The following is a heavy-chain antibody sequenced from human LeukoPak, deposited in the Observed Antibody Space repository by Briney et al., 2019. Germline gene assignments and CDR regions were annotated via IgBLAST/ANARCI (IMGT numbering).Heavy chain of an antibody. V-gene: IGHV1-3*01. CDR1: GYRFSGYG. D-gene: IGHD5-18*01. J-gene: IGHJ4*02. CDR3: AREDTAMLLGVF. CDR2: INGGNGNT. Sequence: GASVNTSCKASGYRFSGYGIHWVRQAPGQRLEWLGWINGGNGNTKYSPKFQGRITIIRDASATTAYMELTSLRSEDTAIYYCAREDTAMLLGVFWGQGTLVTASS.